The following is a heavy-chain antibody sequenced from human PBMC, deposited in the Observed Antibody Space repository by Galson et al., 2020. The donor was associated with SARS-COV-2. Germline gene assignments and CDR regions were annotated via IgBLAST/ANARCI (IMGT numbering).Heavy chain of an antibody. CDR3: AKDPPGSGWRLAS. D-gene: IGHD6-19*01. Sequence: QLGESLKISCAASGFIFTTHAMHWVRQAPGKGLEWVAFLWYDGSNEEYADSVKGRFTISRDNFKNTLYLQMNSLRAEDTAVYYCAKDPPGSGWRLASWGQGTLVTVSS. V-gene: IGHV3-30*02. CDR2: LWYDGSNE. CDR1: GFIFTTHA. J-gene: IGHJ5*02.